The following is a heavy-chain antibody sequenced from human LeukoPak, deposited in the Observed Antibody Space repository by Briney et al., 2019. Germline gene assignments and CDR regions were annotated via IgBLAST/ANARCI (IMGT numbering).Heavy chain of an antibody. CDR3: ARDRLSTIGFAFDI. D-gene: IGHD5/OR15-5a*01. CDR2: ISSSGSSI. Sequence: GGSLRLSCAASGFTFSDYYMNWIRQAPGKGLEWVSYISSSGSSIYYADSVKGRFTISRDNAKNSLYLQMNSLRAEDTAVYYCARDRLSTIGFAFDIWGQGTMVTVSS. CDR1: GFTFSDYY. J-gene: IGHJ3*02. V-gene: IGHV3-11*01.